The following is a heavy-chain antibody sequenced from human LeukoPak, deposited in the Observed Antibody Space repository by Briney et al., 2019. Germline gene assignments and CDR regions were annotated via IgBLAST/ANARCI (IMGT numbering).Heavy chain of an antibody. CDR3: ATGRYCSASTCYERVDY. CDR2: IYYSGST. V-gene: IGHV4-59*08. J-gene: IGHJ4*02. Sequence: SETLSLTCTVSGGSISSYYWSWIRQPPGKGLEWIGYIYYSGSTNYNPSLKSRVTISVDTSKNQFSLKLSSVTAADTAVYYCATGRYCSASTCYERVDYWGQGTLVTVSS. D-gene: IGHD2-15*01. CDR1: GGSISSYY.